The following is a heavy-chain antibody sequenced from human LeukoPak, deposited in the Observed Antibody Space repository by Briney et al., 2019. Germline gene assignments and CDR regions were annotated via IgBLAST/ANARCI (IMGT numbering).Heavy chain of an antibody. Sequence: ASVKVSCKASGYTFTSYGISWVRQAPGQGLEWMGWISAYNGNTNYAQKPQGRVTMTTDTSTSTAYMELRSLRSDDTAVYYCAREAYCGGDCYLDYWGQGTLVTVSS. J-gene: IGHJ4*02. CDR3: AREAYCGGDCYLDY. V-gene: IGHV1-18*01. CDR1: GYTFTSYG. D-gene: IGHD2-21*02. CDR2: ISAYNGNT.